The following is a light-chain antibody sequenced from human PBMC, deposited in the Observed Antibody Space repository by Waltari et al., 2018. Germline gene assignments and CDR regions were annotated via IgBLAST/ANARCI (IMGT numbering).Light chain of an antibody. V-gene: IGLV2-14*01. J-gene: IGLJ3*02. CDR3: SSYTTTSSWV. CDR2: DVS. CDR1: SGDVAISMF. Sequence: QSALTQPASVSGSPGQSTTISCTGPSGDVAISMFFSWYQQEPGSAPKLIVYDVSQRPSGVSNRFSGSKSGNTASLTISGVQAEDEADYYCSSYTTTSSWVFGGGTKLTVL.